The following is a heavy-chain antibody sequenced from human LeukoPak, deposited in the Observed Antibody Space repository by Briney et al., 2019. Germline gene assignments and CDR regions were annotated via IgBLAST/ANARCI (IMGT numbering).Heavy chain of an antibody. CDR2: IWYDGSNK. Sequence: GGSLRLSCAAPGFTFSSYGMHWGRQAPGKGLELVAVIWYDGSNKYYADSVKGRFTISRDNSKNTLYLQMNSLRAEDTAVYYCARDGNYYDILTGYTALYYFDYWGQGTLVTVSS. CDR1: GFTFSSYG. J-gene: IGHJ4*02. D-gene: IGHD3-9*01. V-gene: IGHV3-33*01. CDR3: ARDGNYYDILTGYTALYYFDY.